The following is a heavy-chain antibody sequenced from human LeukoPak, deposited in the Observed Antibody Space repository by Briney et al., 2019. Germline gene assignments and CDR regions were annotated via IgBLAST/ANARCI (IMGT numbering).Heavy chain of an antibody. D-gene: IGHD2-2*01. J-gene: IGHJ4*02. CDR3: AREKDIVVVPAARGGFDH. Sequence: SVKVSCKASGGTFTSYAISWVRQAPGQGLEWMGGIIPIFGTANYAQKFQGRVTITTDKSTSTAYMELSSLRSEDTAVYYCAREKDIVVVPAARGGFDHWGQGTRVT. CDR2: IIPIFGTA. CDR1: GGTFTSYA. V-gene: IGHV1-69*05.